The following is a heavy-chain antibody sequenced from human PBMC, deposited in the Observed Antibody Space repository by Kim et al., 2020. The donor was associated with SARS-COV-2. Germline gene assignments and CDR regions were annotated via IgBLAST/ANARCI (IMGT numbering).Heavy chain of an antibody. J-gene: IGHJ6*03. D-gene: IGHD4-4*01. CDR1: GGSISSYY. CDR3: ARGYSNQTPYYYYYMDV. CDR2: IYYSGST. Sequence: SETLSLTCTVSGGSISSYYWSWIRQPPGKGLEWIGYIYYSGSTNYNPSLKSRVTISVDTSKNQFSLKLSSVTAADTAVYYCARGYSNQTPYYYYYMDVWGKGTTVTVSS. V-gene: IGHV4-59*08.